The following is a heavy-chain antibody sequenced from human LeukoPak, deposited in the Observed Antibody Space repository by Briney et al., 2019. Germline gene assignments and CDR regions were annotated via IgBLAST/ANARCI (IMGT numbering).Heavy chain of an antibody. V-gene: IGHV1-69*02. D-gene: IGHD3-16*01. Sequence: ASVKVSWKASGGTFSSCSFTWVRQAPGQGLEWMGRIIPSVGIPKYAPKFQGRVTITADKSTSTAYLEFSSLRSEDSAIYFCARGGRAPVTRMDIWGQGTTVTVSS. CDR3: ARGGRAPVTRMDI. J-gene: IGHJ6*02. CDR2: IIPSVGIP. CDR1: GGTFSSCS.